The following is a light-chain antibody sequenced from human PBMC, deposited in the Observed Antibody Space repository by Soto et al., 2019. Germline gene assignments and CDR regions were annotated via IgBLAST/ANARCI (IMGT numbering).Light chain of an antibody. CDR3: QQYNNWPQT. CDR2: GAS. CDR1: QSVSSN. Sequence: EIVMTQSPATLSVSPGERATLSCRASQSVSSNLAWYQQKPGQAPRLLIYGASTRATGIPARFSGSRSGTAFTLTITSHQSEDFAVYYCQQYNNWPQTFGQGTKVEIK. V-gene: IGKV3-15*01. J-gene: IGKJ1*01.